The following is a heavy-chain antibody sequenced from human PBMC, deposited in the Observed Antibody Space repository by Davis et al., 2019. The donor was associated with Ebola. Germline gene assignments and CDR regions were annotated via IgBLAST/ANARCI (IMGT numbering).Heavy chain of an antibody. V-gene: IGHV4-59*12. Sequence: MPSETLSLTCTVSGGSISSYYWSWIRQPPGKGLEWIGYIYYRGSTNYNPSLKSRVTISVDTSKNQFSLKLSSVTAADTAVYYCARATELEWLLYRYYFDYWGQGTLVTVSS. CDR1: GGSISSYY. J-gene: IGHJ4*02. D-gene: IGHD3-3*01. CDR2: IYYRGST. CDR3: ARATELEWLLYRYYFDY.